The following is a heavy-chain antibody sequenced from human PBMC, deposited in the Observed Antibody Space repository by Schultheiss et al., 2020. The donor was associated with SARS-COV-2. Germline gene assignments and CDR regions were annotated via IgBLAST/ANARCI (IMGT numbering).Heavy chain of an antibody. CDR3: ARVHYDFWSGFYYYYMDV. Sequence: SETLSLTCAVYGGSISSYYWSWIRQPPGKGLEWIGYIYYSGSTYNNPSLKSRVTMSVDTSKNQFSLKLSSVTAADTAVYYCARVHYDFWSGFYYYYMDVWGKGTTVTVSS. CDR2: IYYSGST. D-gene: IGHD3-3*01. J-gene: IGHJ6*03. CDR1: GGSISSYY. V-gene: IGHV4-59*08.